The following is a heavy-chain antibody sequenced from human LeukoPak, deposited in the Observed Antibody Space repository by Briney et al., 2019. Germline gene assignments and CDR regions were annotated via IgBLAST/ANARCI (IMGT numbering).Heavy chain of an antibody. CDR2: ISSDGNDK. J-gene: IGHJ4*02. D-gene: IGHD5-18*01. CDR1: GVTFRSYG. V-gene: IGHV3-30*18. Sequence: PGGSLRLSCAASGVTFRSYGMHWVRQAPGKGLEWVALISSDGNDKLYGDSVRGRFTISRDDSKSTLYLQMNSLRAEDTAVYYCAKDVRGYSYGYLDYWGQGTLVAVSS. CDR3: AKDVRGYSYGYLDY.